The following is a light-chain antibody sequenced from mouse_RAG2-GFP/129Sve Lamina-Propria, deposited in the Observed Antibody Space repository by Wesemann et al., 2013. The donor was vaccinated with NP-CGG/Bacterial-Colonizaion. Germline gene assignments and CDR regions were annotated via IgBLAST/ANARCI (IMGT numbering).Light chain of an antibody. Sequence: DIVMTQSHKFMSTSVGDRVSITCKASQDVGTAVAWYQQKPGQSPKLLIYWASTRESGVPDRFTGSGSGTDFTLTISNVQSEDLADYFCQQYSSYPTFGGGTKLEIK. V-gene: IGKV6-23*01. CDR3: QQYSSYPT. J-gene: IGKJ2*01. CDR2: WAS. CDR1: QDVGTA.